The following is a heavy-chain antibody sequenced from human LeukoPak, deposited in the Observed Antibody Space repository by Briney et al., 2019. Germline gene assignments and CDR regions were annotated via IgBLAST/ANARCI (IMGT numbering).Heavy chain of an antibody. Sequence: SETLSLTCTVSGGSISSYYWSWIRQPPGKGLEWIGYIYYSGSTNYNPSLKSRVTISVDTSKNQFSLKLSSVTAADTAVYYCARDQPERWLQFYYWGQGTLVTVSS. CDR2: IYYSGST. D-gene: IGHD5-24*01. J-gene: IGHJ4*02. CDR3: ARDQPERWLQFYY. CDR1: GGSISSYY. V-gene: IGHV4-59*01.